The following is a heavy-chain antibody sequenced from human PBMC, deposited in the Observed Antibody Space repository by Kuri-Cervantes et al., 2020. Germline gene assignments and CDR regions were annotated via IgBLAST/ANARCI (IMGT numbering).Heavy chain of an antibody. D-gene: IGHD7-27*01. V-gene: IGHV1-2*02. CDR2: ISPNSGGT. Sequence: ASVKVSCKASGYTFTDYYMHWVRQAPGQGLEWMGWISPNSGGTNYAQKFQGRVTMTRDTSISAAYMELSRLRSDDTAVYYCAKSQGGPGDREVDSWGQGTLVTVSS. J-gene: IGHJ4*02. CDR1: GYTFTDYY. CDR3: AKSQGGPGDREVDS.